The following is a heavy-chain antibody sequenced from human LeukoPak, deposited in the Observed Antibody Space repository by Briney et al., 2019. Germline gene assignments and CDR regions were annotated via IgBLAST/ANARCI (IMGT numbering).Heavy chain of an antibody. CDR2: VSGSGDYT. V-gene: IGHV3-23*01. CDR3: AKSLGHCTSPSCFRTYGMDV. J-gene: IGHJ6*02. CDR1: GFTFTSYA. D-gene: IGHD2-2*01. Sequence: GGSLRLSCAASGFTFTSYAMSWVRQAPGKGLEWVSAVSGSGDYTYFADSMKGRFTISRDNSKNTLYLQMNSLRAEYTAVYYCAKSLGHCTSPSCFRTYGMDVWGQGTTITVSS.